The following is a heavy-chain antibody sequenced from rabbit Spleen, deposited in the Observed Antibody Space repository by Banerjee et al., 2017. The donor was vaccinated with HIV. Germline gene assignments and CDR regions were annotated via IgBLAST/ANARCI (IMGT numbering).Heavy chain of an antibody. D-gene: IGHD8-1*01. CDR3: ARYDGGSENYIL. CDR1: GIDFSSSYY. V-gene: IGHV1S45*01. CDR2: IDTGSSGRK. J-gene: IGHJ2*01. Sequence: QQQLEESGGGLVKPGGTLTLTCKASGIDFSSSYYISWVRQAPGKGLEWIALIDTGSSGRKWYARWAKGRFTVSKTSSTTVTLQMTSLTAADTATYFCARYDGGSENYILWGQGTLVTVS.